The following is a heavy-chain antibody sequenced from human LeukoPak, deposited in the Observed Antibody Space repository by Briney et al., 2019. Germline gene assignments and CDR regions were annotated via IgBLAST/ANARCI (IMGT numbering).Heavy chain of an antibody. CDR1: GGSISSYY. CDR2: ASYSGST. V-gene: IGHV4-59*01. Sequence: PSETLSLTCTVSGGSISSYYWNWVRQPPGKGLEWIGYASYSGSTNYNPSLKSRVTISVDTSKNQFSLKLNSVTAADTAVYYCARTGGYNSPFSFWGQGALVTVSS. D-gene: IGHD5-24*01. J-gene: IGHJ4*02. CDR3: ARTGGYNSPFSF.